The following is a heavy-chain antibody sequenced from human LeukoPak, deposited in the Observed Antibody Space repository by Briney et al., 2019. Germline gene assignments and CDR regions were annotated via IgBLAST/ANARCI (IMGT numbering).Heavy chain of an antibody. Sequence: SETLSLTRTVSGGSISSGDYYWGWIRQPPGRGLEWIGYIYYSGSTYYNTSLKSRVTISVDTSKNQSSLKLSSVTAADTAVYYCARGFVVVPAALRWFDPWGQGTLVTVSS. CDR2: IYYSGST. D-gene: IGHD2-2*01. CDR1: GGSISSGDYY. V-gene: IGHV4-30-4*01. J-gene: IGHJ5*02. CDR3: ARGFVVVPAALRWFDP.